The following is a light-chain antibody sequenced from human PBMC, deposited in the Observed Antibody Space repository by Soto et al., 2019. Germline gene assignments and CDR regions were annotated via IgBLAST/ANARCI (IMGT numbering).Light chain of an antibody. Sequence: QSALTQPASVSGSPGQSITISCTGTRSDIGSYNNVAWYQKHPGKAPRVMIFGVTKRPSGISNRFFGSKSGSTASLTISGLQAEDEADYYCCSFTSASTLVFGGGTKLTVL. V-gene: IGLV2-14*02. CDR3: CSFTSASTLV. J-gene: IGLJ2*01. CDR1: RSDIGSYNN. CDR2: GVT.